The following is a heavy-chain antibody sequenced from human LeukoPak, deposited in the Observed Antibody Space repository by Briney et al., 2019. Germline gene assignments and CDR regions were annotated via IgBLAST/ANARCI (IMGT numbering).Heavy chain of an antibody. CDR3: AKSGQWFGELFPFDY. CDR1: GFTFSSYA. CDR2: ISGSGGST. V-gene: IGHV3-23*01. D-gene: IGHD3-10*01. Sequence: GGSLRLSCAASGFTFSSYAMSWVRQAPGKGLEWVSAISGSGGSTYYADSVKGRFTISRDNSKNTLYLQMNSLRAEDTAVYYCAKSGQWFGELFPFDYWGQGTLVTVSS. J-gene: IGHJ4*02.